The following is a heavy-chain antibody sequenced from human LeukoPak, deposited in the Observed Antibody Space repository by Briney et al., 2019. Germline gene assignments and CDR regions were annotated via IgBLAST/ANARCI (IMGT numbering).Heavy chain of an antibody. CDR2: IYSDGST. CDR3: ARGVEPLAANTLAY. Sequence: PGGSLRLSCAASGFTVITNDMTWVRQAPGKGLEWVSVIYSDGSTKYADSVQGRFTISRDNSKNTLYLEMNSLSPDDTAVYYCARGVEPLAANTLAYWGQGTLVTVSS. D-gene: IGHD1-14*01. CDR1: GFTVITND. J-gene: IGHJ4*02. V-gene: IGHV3-53*01.